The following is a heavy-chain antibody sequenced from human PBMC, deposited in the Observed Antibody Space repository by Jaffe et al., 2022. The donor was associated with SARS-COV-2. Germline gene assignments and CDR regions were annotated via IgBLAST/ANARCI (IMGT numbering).Heavy chain of an antibody. CDR3: ARRVCKTYCSASTQTDFDP. CDR2: IYYNGNT. D-gene: IGHD2-15*01. J-gene: IGHJ5*02. V-gene: IGHV4-39*01. Sequence: HLQLQESGPGLVKPSETLSLTCTVSGGSITSSISYWGWIRQTPGKGPEWIGNIYYNGNTYYNPSLKSRVTISVDTSRNQFSLKLRSVTAADTAVYYCARRVCKTYCSASTQTDFDPWGQGTLVTVSS. CDR1: GGSITSSISY.